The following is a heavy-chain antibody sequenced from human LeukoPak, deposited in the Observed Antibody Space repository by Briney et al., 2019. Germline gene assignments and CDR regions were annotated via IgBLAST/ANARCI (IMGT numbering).Heavy chain of an antibody. CDR1: GFTFSSYA. D-gene: IGHD2-15*01. Sequence: GGSLRLSCAASGFTFSSYAMSWVRQAPGKGLEWVSVISGSGDSTYYADSVKGRFTISRDNSKNTLYLQMNSLRVEDTAVYYCAKDRLGYCSGGSCYLNWFHPWGQGTLVTVSS. J-gene: IGHJ5*02. V-gene: IGHV3-23*01. CDR3: AKDRLGYCSGGSCYLNWFHP. CDR2: ISGSGDST.